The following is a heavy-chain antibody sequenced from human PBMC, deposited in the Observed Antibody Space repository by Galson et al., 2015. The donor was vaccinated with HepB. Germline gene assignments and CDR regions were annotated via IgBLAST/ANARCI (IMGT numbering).Heavy chain of an antibody. CDR3: ARPRGGYSYGFDY. V-gene: IGHV1-69*01. Sequence: ISWVRQAPGQGLEWMGGIIPIFGTANYAQKFQGRVTITADESTSTAYMELSSLRSEDTAVYYCARPRGGYSYGFDYWGQGTLVTVSS. D-gene: IGHD5-18*01. CDR2: IIPIFGTA. J-gene: IGHJ4*02.